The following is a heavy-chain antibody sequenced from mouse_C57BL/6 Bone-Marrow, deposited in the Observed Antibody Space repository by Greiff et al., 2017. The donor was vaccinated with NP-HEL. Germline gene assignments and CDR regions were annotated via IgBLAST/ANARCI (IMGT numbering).Heavy chain of an antibody. V-gene: IGHV1-50*01. CDR2: IYPSDSCT. CDR3: ARMAYYGRSYEFAY. D-gene: IGHD1-1*01. Sequence: QVQLQQPGAELVKPGASVKLSCKASGYTFTTYWMQWVKQRPGQGLEWIGEIYPSDSCTNYNQKFKGKATLTVATSSSTANMPLSSLTSEDSAVYYCARMAYYGRSYEFAYWGQGILVTVSA. J-gene: IGHJ3*01. CDR1: GYTFTTYW.